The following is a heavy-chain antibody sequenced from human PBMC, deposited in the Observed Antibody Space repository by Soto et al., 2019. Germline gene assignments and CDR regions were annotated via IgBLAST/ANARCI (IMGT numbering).Heavy chain of an antibody. CDR2: IYYSGST. CDR3: AREGVSKGDFDP. Sequence: PSETLSLTCTVSGGSVSSGSYYWSWIRQPPGKGLEWIGYIYYSGSTNYNPSLKSRVTISVDTSKNQFSLKLSSVTAADTAVYYCAREGVSKGDFDPWGQGTLVTVSS. D-gene: IGHD2-8*01. J-gene: IGHJ5*02. CDR1: GGSVSSGSYY. V-gene: IGHV4-61*01.